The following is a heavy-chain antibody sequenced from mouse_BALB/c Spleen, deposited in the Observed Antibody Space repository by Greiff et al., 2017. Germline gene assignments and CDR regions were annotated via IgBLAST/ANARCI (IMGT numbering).Heavy chain of an antibody. D-gene: IGHD1-1*01. CDR2: ISSGGST. Sequence: EVQLVESGGGLVKPGGSLKLSCAASGFTLSSYAMYWVRQTPEKRLEWVACISSGGSTYYPDGVKGRLTISRDNSRNILYLQMSSLRSEDTAMYYCARGVTTVPNYAMDYWGQGTSVTVSS. J-gene: IGHJ4*01. CDR3: ARGVTTVPNYAMDY. CDR1: GFTLSSYA. V-gene: IGHV5-6-5*01.